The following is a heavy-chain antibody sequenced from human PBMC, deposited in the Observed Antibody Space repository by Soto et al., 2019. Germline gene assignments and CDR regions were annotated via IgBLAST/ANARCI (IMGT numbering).Heavy chain of an antibody. V-gene: IGHV1-69*06. D-gene: IGHD2-15*01. CDR3: AKIRWTISLQEEDAI. Sequence: QVQLVQSGAEVKKPGSSVNVSCKSSGGTFGSYAISWVRQAPGQGLEWMGGVIPIFGTPHYAQKFHGRVTITADIPTSTAYLELSSLNSADTAVYYCAKIRWTISLQEEDAIWGQGTLVTVSS. J-gene: IGHJ4*02. CDR2: VIPIFGTP. CDR1: GGTFGSYA.